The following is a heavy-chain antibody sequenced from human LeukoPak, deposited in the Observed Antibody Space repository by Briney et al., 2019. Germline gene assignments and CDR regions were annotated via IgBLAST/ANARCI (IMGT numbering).Heavy chain of an antibody. Sequence: ASVKVSCKASGYTFTGYYMHWVRQAPGQGLEWMGWINPNSGGTNYAQKLQGRVTMTTDTSTSTAYMELRSLRSDDTAVYYCARGGVVPAAYFDYWGQGTLVTVSS. CDR3: ARGGVVPAAYFDY. J-gene: IGHJ4*02. D-gene: IGHD2-2*01. CDR2: INPNSGGT. V-gene: IGHV1-2*02. CDR1: GYTFTGYY.